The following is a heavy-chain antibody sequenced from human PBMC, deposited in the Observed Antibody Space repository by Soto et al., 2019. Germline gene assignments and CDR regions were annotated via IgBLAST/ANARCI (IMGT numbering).Heavy chain of an antibody. CDR2: IYPGDSDT. Sequence: GESLKISCKGSGYSFTSYWIGWMRQMPGKGLEWMGIIYPGDSDTRYSPSFQGQVTISADKSISTAYLQWSSLKASDTAVYYCVRAGQRITLSGVQDNYYYSGMYVWGQGTTVTVS. CDR1: GYSFTSYW. V-gene: IGHV5-51*01. J-gene: IGHJ6*02. CDR3: VRAGQRITLSGVQDNYYYSGMYV. D-gene: IGHD3-3*01.